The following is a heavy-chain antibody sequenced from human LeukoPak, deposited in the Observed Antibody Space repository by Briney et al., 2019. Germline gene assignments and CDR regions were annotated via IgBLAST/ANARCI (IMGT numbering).Heavy chain of an antibody. CDR1: GGSFSGYY. D-gene: IGHD3-16*02. CDR2: INHSGST. CDR3: ARGKSQYDYVWRSYRNPDRYFDY. Sequence: PSETLSLTCAVYGGSFSGYYWSWIRQPPGKGLEWIGEINHSGSTNYNPSLKSRVTISVDTSKNQFSLKLSSVTAADTAVYYCARGKSQYDYVWRSYRNPDRYFDYWGQGTLVTVSS. J-gene: IGHJ4*02. V-gene: IGHV4-34*01.